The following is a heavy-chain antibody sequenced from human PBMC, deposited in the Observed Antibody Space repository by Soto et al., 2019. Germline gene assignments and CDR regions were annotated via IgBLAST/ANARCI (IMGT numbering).Heavy chain of an antibody. CDR1: GFTFDDYA. D-gene: IGHD3-10*01. CDR2: ISWNSGSI. V-gene: IGHV3-9*01. CDR3: AKEDYGSGVKYFDY. Sequence: GGSLRLSCAASGFTFDDYAMHWVRQAPGKGLEWVSGISWNSGSIGYADSVKGRFTISRDNAKNSLYLQMNSLRAEDTALYYCAKEDYGSGVKYFDYWGQGTLVTVSS. J-gene: IGHJ4*02.